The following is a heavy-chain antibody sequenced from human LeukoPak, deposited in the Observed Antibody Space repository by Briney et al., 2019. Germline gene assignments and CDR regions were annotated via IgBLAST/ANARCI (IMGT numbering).Heavy chain of an antibody. J-gene: IGHJ4*02. V-gene: IGHV3-23*01. CDR1: GFTFSSYA. D-gene: IGHD3-22*01. CDR3: AKDRPNYYGSNGHYYRRDGDY. Sequence: GGSLRLSCAASGFTFSSYAMSGVRESTGKGLEGVSSTSGDGGATYYSNSVEGRFTISRVNSSNTLYLQMNSLRAEDTAVYYCAKDRPNYYGSNGHYYRRDGDYWGQGTLVTVSS. CDR2: TSGDGGAT.